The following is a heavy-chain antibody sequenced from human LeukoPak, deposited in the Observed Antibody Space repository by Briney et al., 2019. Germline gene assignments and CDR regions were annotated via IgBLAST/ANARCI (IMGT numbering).Heavy chain of an antibody. J-gene: IGHJ4*02. CDR3: ARLYDSSGIDMNFDY. D-gene: IGHD3-22*01. V-gene: IGHV3-30-3*01. Sequence: GGSLRLSCAASGFTFSSYAMHWVRQAPGKGLEWVAVISYDGSNKYYADSVKGRFTISRDNSKNTLYLQMNSLRAEDTAVYYCARLYDSSGIDMNFDYWGQGTLVTVSS. CDR2: ISYDGSNK. CDR1: GFTFSSYA.